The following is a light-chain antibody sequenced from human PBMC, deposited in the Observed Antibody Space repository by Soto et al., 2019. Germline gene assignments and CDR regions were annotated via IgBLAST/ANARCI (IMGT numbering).Light chain of an antibody. Sequence: QSVLTQPPSLSAAPGQKVTISCSGSSSNIGNNYVSWYQQLPGTAPKLLIYNNNKRPSGIPDRFSGSKSGTSATLGITGLQTGDEADYYCGTWDSSLSAGLFGGGTKLTVL. V-gene: IGLV1-51*01. CDR2: NNN. J-gene: IGLJ2*01. CDR3: GTWDSSLSAGL. CDR1: SSNIGNNY.